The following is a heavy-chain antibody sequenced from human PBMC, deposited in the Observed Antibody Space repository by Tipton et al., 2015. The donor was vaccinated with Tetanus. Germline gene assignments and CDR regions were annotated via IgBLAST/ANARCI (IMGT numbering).Heavy chain of an antibody. CDR3: ARDHGITWGGMGYYYGMDV. V-gene: IGHV4-34*09. J-gene: IGHJ6*02. CDR1: GGSFSGYL. D-gene: IGHD3-16*01. CDR2: INHSGTT. Sequence: TLSLTCSVSGGSFSGYLWSWVRQPSGKGLEWIGEINHSGTTYYNPSLKSRVTISVDTSKNQFSLRLSSVTAADTAVYYCARDHGITWGGMGYYYGMDVWGQGTTVTVSS.